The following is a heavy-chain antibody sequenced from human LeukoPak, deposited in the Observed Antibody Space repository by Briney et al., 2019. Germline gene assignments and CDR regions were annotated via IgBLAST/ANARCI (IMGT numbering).Heavy chain of an antibody. D-gene: IGHD6-13*01. CDR3: AILAGYSSNWPYFDY. Sequence: GESLKISCKGSGYSFTSYWIGWVRQMPGKGLEWMGIIYPGDSDIRYSPSFQGQVTISADKSISTAYLQWSGLKASDTAMYYCAILAGYSSNWPYFDYWGQGTLVTVSS. V-gene: IGHV5-51*01. CDR2: IYPGDSDI. CDR1: GYSFTSYW. J-gene: IGHJ4*02.